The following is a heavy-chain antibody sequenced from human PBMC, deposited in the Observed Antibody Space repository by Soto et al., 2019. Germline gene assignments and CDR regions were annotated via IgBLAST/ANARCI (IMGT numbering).Heavy chain of an antibody. V-gene: IGHV1-69*13. J-gene: IGHJ6*02. CDR1: GGTFSSYA. CDR3: AREGSYCSGGSCYSHYYYGMDV. Sequence: SVKVSCKASGGTFSSYAISWVRQAPGQGLEWMGGIIPIFGTTNYAQKFQGRVTITADESTSTAYMELSSLRSEDTAVYYCAREGSYCSGGSCYSHYYYGMDVWGQGTTVTVSS. CDR2: IIPIFGTT. D-gene: IGHD2-15*01.